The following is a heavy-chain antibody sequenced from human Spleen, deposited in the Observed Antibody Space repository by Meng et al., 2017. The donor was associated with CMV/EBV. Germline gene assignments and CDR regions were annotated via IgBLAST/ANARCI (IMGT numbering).Heavy chain of an antibody. CDR2: IIPILGLV. J-gene: IGHJ4*02. D-gene: IGHD2-2*01. V-gene: IGHV1-69*10. CDR1: GGTFSNYG. Sequence: SVKVSCKASGGTFSNYGLSWVRQAPRQGLEWMGGIIPILGLVTYAQTFQGRVTITADTSTDTAYMELNTLSSEDTAVYYCATAHYSNTPVGFWGQGTLVTVSS. CDR3: ATAHYSNTPVGF.